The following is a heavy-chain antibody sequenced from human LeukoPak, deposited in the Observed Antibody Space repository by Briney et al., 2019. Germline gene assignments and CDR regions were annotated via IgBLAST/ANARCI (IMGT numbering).Heavy chain of an antibody. Sequence: PGGSLRLSCAVSGFTFSNYAMSWVRQAPGKGLEWVAGITGTGGSTYYADSVKGRFTISRDNSKNTLYLQMTSLRAEDTAIYYCARDWVSLYHYGMDVWGQGTTVTVSS. CDR3: ARDWVSLYHYGMDV. J-gene: IGHJ6*02. CDR2: ITGTGGST. V-gene: IGHV3-23*01. D-gene: IGHD3-16*01. CDR1: GFTFSNYA.